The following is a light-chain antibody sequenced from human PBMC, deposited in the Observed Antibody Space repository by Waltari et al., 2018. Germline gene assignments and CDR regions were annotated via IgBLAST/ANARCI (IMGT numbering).Light chain of an antibody. J-gene: IGLJ2*01. CDR3: GTWDGSLSAGL. CDR2: DDY. V-gene: IGLV1-51*01. Sequence: QSVLTQPPSVSGDPGQRVTISCTGSSSNIGSYYVYWYRQFPGTAPKLLLYDDYKRPSGISDRFSGSKSGTSAPLTITGLQSGDEADYYCGTWDGSLSAGLFGGGTRLTVL. CDR1: SSNIGSYY.